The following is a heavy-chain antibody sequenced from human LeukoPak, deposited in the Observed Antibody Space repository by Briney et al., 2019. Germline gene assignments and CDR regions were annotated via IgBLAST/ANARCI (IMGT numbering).Heavy chain of an antibody. CDR1: GYTXTGHY. V-gene: IGHV1-2*02. J-gene: IGHJ4*02. CDR3: ARDGYYYGSGSFVDY. Sequence: ASVKVSCKASGYTXTGHYIHWVRQAPGQGLEWMGWINPNSGSTNYAQKFQGRVTMTRDTSISIAYMELTRLRSDNTAVFYCARDGYYYGSGSFVDYWGQGTLVTVSS. CDR2: INPNSGST. D-gene: IGHD3-10*01.